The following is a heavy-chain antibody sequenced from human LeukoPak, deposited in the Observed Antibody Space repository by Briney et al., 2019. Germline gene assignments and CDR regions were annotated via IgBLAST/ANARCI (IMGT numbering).Heavy chain of an antibody. CDR3: ARHRAAADGAGVDC. D-gene: IGHD6-25*01. Sequence: KPGESLKISCKASGYAFTNYWSGWVRQMTGKGLEWMGIVYPGDSDTRYSRSFQGQVTIPADKSVATAYLQWGSLTASDPAMYYCARHRAAADGAGVDCWGQGTLVTVSS. CDR1: GYAFTNYW. J-gene: IGHJ4*02. V-gene: IGHV5-51*01. CDR2: VYPGDSDT.